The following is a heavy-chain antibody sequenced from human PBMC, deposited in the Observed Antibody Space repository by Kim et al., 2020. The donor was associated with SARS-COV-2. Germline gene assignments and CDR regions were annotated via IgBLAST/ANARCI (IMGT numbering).Heavy chain of an antibody. D-gene: IGHD3-16*02. J-gene: IGHJ4*02. CDR3: ARHHYDYVWGSYRCPFFDY. CDR2: IYYSGST. CDR1: GGSISSSSYY. Sequence: SETLSLTCTVSGGSISSSSYYWGWIRQPPGKGLEWIGSIYYSGSTYYNPSLKSRVTISVDTSKNQFSLKLSSVTAADTAVYYCARHHYDYVWGSYRCPFFDYWGQGTLVTVSS. V-gene: IGHV4-39*01.